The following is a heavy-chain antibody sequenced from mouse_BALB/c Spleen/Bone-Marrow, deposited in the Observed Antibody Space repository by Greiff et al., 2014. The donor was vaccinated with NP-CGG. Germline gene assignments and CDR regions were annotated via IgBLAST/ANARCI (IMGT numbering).Heavy chain of an antibody. Sequence: DVQLVESGGGLVQPGGSLRLSCATSGFTFTDYYMSWVRQPPGKALEWLGFIRNKANGYTTEYSASVKGQFTISRDNSQSILYLQMNTLRAEDSATYYCARDKNYGSYWYFDVWGAGTTVTVSS. V-gene: IGHV7-3*02. D-gene: IGHD2-1*01. J-gene: IGHJ1*01. CDR1: GFTFTDYY. CDR2: IRNKANGYTT. CDR3: ARDKNYGSYWYFDV.